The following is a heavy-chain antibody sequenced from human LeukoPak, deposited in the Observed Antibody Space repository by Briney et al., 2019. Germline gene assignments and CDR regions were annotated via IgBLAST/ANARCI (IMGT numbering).Heavy chain of an antibody. CDR2: IYTSGST. V-gene: IGHV4-61*02. J-gene: IGHJ4*02. CDR1: GGSISSGSYY. D-gene: IGHD5-24*01. Sequence: SQTLSLTCTVSGGSISSGSYYWSWIRQPARKGLEWIGRIYTSGSTNYNPSLKSRVTISVDTSKNQFSLKLSSVTAADTAVYYCARGWLQIPFDYWGQGTLVTVSS. CDR3: ARGWLQIPFDY.